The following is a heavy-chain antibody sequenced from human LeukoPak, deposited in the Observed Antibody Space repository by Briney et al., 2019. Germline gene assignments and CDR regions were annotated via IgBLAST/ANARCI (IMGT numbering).Heavy chain of an antibody. CDR1: GFNFGSYA. J-gene: IGHJ4*02. D-gene: IGHD4-23*01. CDR2: IWYDGSNK. Sequence: GRSLRLSCAASGFNFGSYAMHWVRQAPDKGLQWVAVIWYDGSNKYYADSVKGRFIISRDNSKSTVFLQMNSLRIEDTGVYYCARGAHYGGNSPDYWGRGTLVTVSS. CDR3: ARGAHYGGNSPDY. V-gene: IGHV3-30*04.